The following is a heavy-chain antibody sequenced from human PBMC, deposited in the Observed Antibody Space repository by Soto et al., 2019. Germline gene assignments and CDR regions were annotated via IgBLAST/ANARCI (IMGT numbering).Heavy chain of an antibody. Sequence: SETLSLTCAVYGGSVSGYFWSWIRQPPGKGLEWIGEINHSGTTSYSPSLDSRVTTSVDTSKNQSSLRLSSVTAADTAIYYCARRYCSDSYCSYFDYWGRGTLVTV. CDR2: INHSGTT. J-gene: IGHJ4*02. D-gene: IGHD2-15*01. CDR3: ARRYCSDSYCSYFDY. CDR1: GGSVSGYF. V-gene: IGHV4-34*01.